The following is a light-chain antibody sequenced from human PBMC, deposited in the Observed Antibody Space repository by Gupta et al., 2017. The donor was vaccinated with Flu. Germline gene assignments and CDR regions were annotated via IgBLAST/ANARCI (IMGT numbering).Light chain of an antibody. J-gene: IGLJ2*01. Sequence: FMLTQPHSVSESPGKTVVISCTRSSGDIANNYVHWDQQRPGSSPTSLIRDDDQRPSGVPDRFSGSIDSSSNSASLTISGLKTEDEADYYWQSYDATTVIFGGGTKLTVL. CDR3: QSYDATTVI. CDR2: DDD. V-gene: IGLV6-57*01. CDR1: SGDIANNY.